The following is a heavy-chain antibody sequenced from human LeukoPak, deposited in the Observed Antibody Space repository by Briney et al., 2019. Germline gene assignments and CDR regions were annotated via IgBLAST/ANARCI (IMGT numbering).Heavy chain of an antibody. Sequence: GGSLRLSCAASGFTFSDYYMSWIRQAPGKGLEWVSYISSSGSTIYYADSVKGRFTISRDNAKNSLYLQMNSLRAEDTAVYYCARDAYCSSTSCQKKYYYYYMDVWGKGTTVTVSS. J-gene: IGHJ6*03. CDR2: ISSSGSTI. CDR3: ARDAYCSSTSCQKKYYYYYMDV. CDR1: GFTFSDYY. D-gene: IGHD2-2*01. V-gene: IGHV3-11*01.